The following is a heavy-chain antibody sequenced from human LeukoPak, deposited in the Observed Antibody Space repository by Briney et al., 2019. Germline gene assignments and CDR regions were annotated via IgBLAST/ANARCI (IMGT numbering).Heavy chain of an antibody. D-gene: IGHD7-27*01. J-gene: IGHJ4*02. V-gene: IGHV3-74*01. CDR3: ARGPSGWGSLDS. Sequence: PGGSLRLSCAASGFTFSSYWMHWVRQAPGKGLVWVSRINSDGSGTNYADSVKGRFTISRDNAKNTLYLQVKSLRAEDMAAYYCARGPSGWGSLDSWGQGTLVTVSS. CDR2: INSDGSGT. CDR1: GFTFSSYW.